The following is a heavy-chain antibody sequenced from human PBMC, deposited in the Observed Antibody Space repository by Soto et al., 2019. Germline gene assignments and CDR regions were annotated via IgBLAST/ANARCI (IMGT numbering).Heavy chain of an antibody. V-gene: IGHV1-69*08. J-gene: IGHJ6*02. D-gene: IGHD2-2*01. Sequence: QVQLVQSGAEVKKPGSSVKVSCKASGGTFRRYSITWVRQAPGHGLEWIGRIIPIFGIPTYAQKFQGRVTITADESMSTAYMQLSSLRSDDTAVYYCAREDRDSEIGLVPAAIDGIDVWGQGLTVTVSS. CDR3: AREDRDSEIGLVPAAIDGIDV. CDR2: IIPIFGIP. CDR1: GGTFRRYS.